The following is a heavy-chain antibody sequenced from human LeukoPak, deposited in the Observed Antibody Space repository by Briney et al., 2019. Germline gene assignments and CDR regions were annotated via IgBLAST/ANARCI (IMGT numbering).Heavy chain of an antibody. V-gene: IGHV3-7*01. D-gene: IGHD3-10*01. J-gene: IGHJ5*02. Sequence: GGSLRLSCAASGFTFRDYYMNWIRQAPGQGLEWVANIKQDGSEQYYVDSVKGRFTISRDNAKNSLSLQMNSLRAEDTAVYYCARPLMYYYGSETYFWFDPWGQGTLVTVSS. CDR2: IKQDGSEQ. CDR1: GFTFRDYY. CDR3: ARPLMYYYGSETYFWFDP.